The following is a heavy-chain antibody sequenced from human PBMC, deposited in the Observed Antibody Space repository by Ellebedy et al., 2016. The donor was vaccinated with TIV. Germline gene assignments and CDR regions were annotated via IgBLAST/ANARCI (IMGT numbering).Heavy chain of an antibody. CDR2: IMENGYER. J-gene: IGHJ5*01. Sequence: GESLKLSCAASGFTFSSYSMTWVRQAPGKGMEWVAHIMENGYERYYVDSVKGRFTISRDNAKNSVYLQMNSLRADDTAVFYCVRFAFNYAMDSWGQGTPVTVSS. D-gene: IGHD2-2*01. CDR3: VRFAFNYAMDS. CDR1: GFTFSSYS. V-gene: IGHV3-7*01.